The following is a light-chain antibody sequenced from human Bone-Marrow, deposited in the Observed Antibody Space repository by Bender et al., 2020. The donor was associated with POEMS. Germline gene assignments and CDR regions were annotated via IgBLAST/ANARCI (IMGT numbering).Light chain of an antibody. J-gene: IGLJ2*01. CDR2: DDT. CDR1: NIGSYS. Sequence: SYVLTQPPSVSVAPGQTARITCGGDNIGSYSVHWYQQKPGQAPVLVVYDDTDRPSGIPERFSGSNSGNTATLTISRVEAGDEAGYYCQVCDRSRDHPGLFGGGTKLTVL. CDR3: QVCDRSRDHPGL. V-gene: IGLV3-21*02.